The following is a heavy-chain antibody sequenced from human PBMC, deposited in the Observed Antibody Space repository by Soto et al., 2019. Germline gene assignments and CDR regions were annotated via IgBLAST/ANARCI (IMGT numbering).Heavy chain of an antibody. J-gene: IGHJ6*02. CDR2: ISWNSNSI. CDR3: AKDMGYGMDV. V-gene: IGHV3-9*01. CDR1: GFSFDDYV. Sequence: EVQLVESGGGLVQPGRSLRLSCAASGFSFDDYVMHWVRQAPGKGLEWVSSISWNSNSIDYADSVKGRFTVSRDNATNSLYLQMNSLRAEDTALYYCAKDMGYGMDVWGQGTTVTVSS. D-gene: IGHD3-16*01.